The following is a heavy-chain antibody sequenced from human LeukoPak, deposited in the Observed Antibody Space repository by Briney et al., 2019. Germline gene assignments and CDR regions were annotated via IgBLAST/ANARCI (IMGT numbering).Heavy chain of an antibody. J-gene: IGHJ5*02. CDR2: ICTIGST. D-gene: IGHD6-13*01. Sequence: SETLSLTCTGSGGSISSYYWSWIRQPPGEGLDGIWRICTIGSTNYNPSLKSRVTMSVDTSKNQFSLKLSSVTSADTPVYYCARGRQQLVGWFDPWGQGTLVTVSS. CDR1: GGSISSYY. V-gene: IGHV4-4*07. CDR3: ARGRQQLVGWFDP.